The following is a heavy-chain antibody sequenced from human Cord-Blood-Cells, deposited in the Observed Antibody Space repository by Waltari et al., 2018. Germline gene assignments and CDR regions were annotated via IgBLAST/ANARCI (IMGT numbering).Heavy chain of an antibody. V-gene: IGHV1-46*01. D-gene: IGHD3-10*01. J-gene: IGHJ2*01. CDR2: INQSGGST. CDR3: ASRGRDWYFDL. CDR1: GYTFTSYY. Sequence: QVQLVQSGAEVKKPGASVKVSCKASGYTFTSYYMHWVRQAPGQGLEWRGIINQSGGSTSYAQKFQGRVTMTRDTSTSTVYMELSSLRSEETAVYYCASRGRDWYFDLWGRGTLVTVSS.